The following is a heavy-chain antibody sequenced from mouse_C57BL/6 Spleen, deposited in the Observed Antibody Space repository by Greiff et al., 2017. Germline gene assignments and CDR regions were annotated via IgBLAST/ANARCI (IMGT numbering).Heavy chain of an antibody. Sequence: EVKLVESGGGLVKPGGSLKLSCAASGFTFSSYTMSWVRQTPEKRLEWVATISGGGGNTYYPDSVKGRFTISRDNAKNTLYLQMSSLRSEDTALYYCARPRYYGSSPFAYWGQGTLVTVSA. J-gene: IGHJ3*01. D-gene: IGHD1-1*01. V-gene: IGHV5-9*01. CDR2: ISGGGGNT. CDR3: ARPRYYGSSPFAY. CDR1: GFTFSSYT.